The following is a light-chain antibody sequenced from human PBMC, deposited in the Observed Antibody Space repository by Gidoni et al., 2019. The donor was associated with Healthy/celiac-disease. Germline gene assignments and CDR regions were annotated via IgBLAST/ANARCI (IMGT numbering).Light chain of an antibody. Sequence: DIQMTQSASSLSASVGDRVTITCRASQGISNYLAWYQQKPGKVPKLLIYAASTLQSGVPSRFSGSGSGTDFTLTISSLQPEDVATYYCQKYNSAPPFGQGTRLEIK. CDR2: AAS. V-gene: IGKV1-27*01. J-gene: IGKJ5*01. CDR1: QGISNY. CDR3: QKYNSAPP.